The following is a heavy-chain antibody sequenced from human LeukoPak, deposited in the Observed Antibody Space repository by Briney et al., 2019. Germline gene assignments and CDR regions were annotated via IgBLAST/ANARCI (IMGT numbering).Heavy chain of an antibody. CDR1: GYTFTSYY. D-gene: IGHD3-22*01. V-gene: IGHV1-46*01. Sequence: GASVKVSCKASGYTFTSYYMHWVRQAPGKGGEWMGVINPSGGSTSYAQKFQGRVTMTRDTSTSTVYMELSSLRSEDTAVYYCARDKSGHYYDSSGQLDYWGQGTLVTVSS. J-gene: IGHJ4*02. CDR2: INPSGGST. CDR3: ARDKSGHYYDSSGQLDY.